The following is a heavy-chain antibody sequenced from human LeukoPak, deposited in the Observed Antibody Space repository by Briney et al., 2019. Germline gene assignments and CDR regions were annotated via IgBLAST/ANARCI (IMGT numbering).Heavy chain of an antibody. Sequence: PGRSLRLSCAASAFTFSDYGMHWVRQAPGKGLEWVANIKLDGSEKNYVDSVKGRFTISRDNTKNSLYLQMNSLRAEDTAVFYCARDQYDTWSRRGNFDSWGQGTLVIVSS. V-gene: IGHV3-7*03. CDR2: IKLDGSEK. CDR1: AFTFSDYG. D-gene: IGHD3-3*01. J-gene: IGHJ4*02. CDR3: ARDQYDTWSRRGNFDS.